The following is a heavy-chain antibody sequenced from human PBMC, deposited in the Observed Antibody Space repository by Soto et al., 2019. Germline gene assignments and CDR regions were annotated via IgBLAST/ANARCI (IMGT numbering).Heavy chain of an antibody. CDR2: ISDGGTT. CDR3: ARDHGYDSGGYYSYFFVY. V-gene: IGHV4-34*01. CDR1: GGSFSGYY. D-gene: IGHD3-22*01. J-gene: IGHJ4*02. Sequence: PSETLSLTCAVYGGSFSGYYWSWIRQPPGKGLEWIGYISDGGTTNYNSSLKSRAIISLDTSKNQFSLRLSSVTAADTAVYYCARDHGYDSGGYYSYFFVYWGQGALVTVSS.